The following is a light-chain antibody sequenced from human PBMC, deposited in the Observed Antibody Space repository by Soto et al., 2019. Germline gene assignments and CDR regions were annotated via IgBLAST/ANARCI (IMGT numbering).Light chain of an antibody. CDR2: GAA. J-gene: IGKJ1*01. CDR3: QQYTNWPPMA. V-gene: IGKV3-15*01. CDR1: QSVSSN. Sequence: EIVMTQSPATLSVSPGERATLSYRASQSVSSNLAWYQQKPGQAPRLLIYGAATRATGIPARFSGSGSGTEFTLTISSRQSEDFAVYYCQQYTNWPPMAFGQGTKVEIK.